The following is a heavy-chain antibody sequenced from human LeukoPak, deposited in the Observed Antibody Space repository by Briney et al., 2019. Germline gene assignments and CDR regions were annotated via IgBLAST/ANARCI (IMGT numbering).Heavy chain of an antibody. Sequence: GGSLRLSCAASGFTFSSYAMSWVRQAPGKGLEWVSGISGSGGSTYYADSVKGRFTISRDNSKNTLYLQVNSLRGEDTAVYYCAKDRLRMIVVVITGVVDYWGQGTLVTVSS. CDR1: GFTFSSYA. V-gene: IGHV3-23*01. J-gene: IGHJ4*02. D-gene: IGHD3-22*01. CDR2: ISGSGGST. CDR3: AKDRLRMIVVVITGVVDY.